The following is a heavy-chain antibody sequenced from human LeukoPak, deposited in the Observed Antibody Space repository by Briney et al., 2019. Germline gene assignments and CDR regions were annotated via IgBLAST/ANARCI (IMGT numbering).Heavy chain of an antibody. CDR1: GFTFSSYG. CDR2: ISYDGSNK. CDR3: LTRSLVAVTGNYYMDV. Sequence: GRSLRLSCAASGFTFSSYGMHWVRQAPGKGLEWVAVISYDGSNKYYADSVKGRFTISRDYSKNTLYLQMNSLRAEDTAVYYCLTRSLVAVTGNYYMDVWGKGTTVTVSS. D-gene: IGHD6-19*01. J-gene: IGHJ6*03. V-gene: IGHV3-30*03.